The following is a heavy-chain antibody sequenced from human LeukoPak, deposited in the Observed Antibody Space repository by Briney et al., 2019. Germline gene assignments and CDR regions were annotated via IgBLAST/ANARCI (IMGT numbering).Heavy chain of an antibody. V-gene: IGHV3-48*03. D-gene: IGHD3-22*01. CDR2: ISSSGSTI. Sequence: GGSLRLSCAASGFSFGTYEMNWVRQAPGKGLEWVSYISSSGSTIYYGDSVKGRFTISRDNAKNSLYLQMNSLRAEDTAVYYCARASKDNYDSSGYYFRSGSFGYWGQGTLVTVPP. CDR1: GFSFGTYE. CDR3: ARASKDNYDSSGYYFRSGSFGY. J-gene: IGHJ4*02.